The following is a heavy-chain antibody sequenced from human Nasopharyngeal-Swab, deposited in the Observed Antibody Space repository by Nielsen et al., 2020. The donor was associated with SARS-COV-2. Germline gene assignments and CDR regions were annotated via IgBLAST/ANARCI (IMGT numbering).Heavy chain of an antibody. V-gene: IGHV3-9*01. J-gene: IGHJ6*02. CDR1: GFCFDDYA. CDR2: ISWNSGNK. CDR3: AKDTETGEGIYLWEGGMDV. Sequence: SLKISCAASGFCFDDYALHWVRQPPGKGLEWVSRISWNSGNKHYADSVKGRFTISRDNAKNSLYLQMNSLRTEDPALYYCAKDTETGEGIYLWEGGMDVWGQGTTVTVSS. D-gene: IGHD5-18*01.